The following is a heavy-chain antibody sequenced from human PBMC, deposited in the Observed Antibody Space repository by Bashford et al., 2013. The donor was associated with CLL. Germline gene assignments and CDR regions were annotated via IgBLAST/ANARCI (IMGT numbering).Heavy chain of an antibody. V-gene: IGHV4-38-2*02. CDR1: VTPSAVVTS. CDR2: TSHSGSS. J-gene: IGHJ6*01. D-gene: IGHD6-13*01. CDR3: ARDVPSPVCSGSSWYKDRRGMDV. Sequence: SETCPSPALSLVTPSAVVTSGAGSGSPQGRGLEWIASTSHSGSSYYNPSLKSRVTISVDTSKSQMSLKLGSVTAADTAVYYCARDVPSPVCSGSSWYKDRRGMDVWGARGTTVTVSS.